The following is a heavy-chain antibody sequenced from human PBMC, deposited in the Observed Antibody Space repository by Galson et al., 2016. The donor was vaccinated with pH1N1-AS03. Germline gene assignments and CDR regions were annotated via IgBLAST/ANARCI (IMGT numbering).Heavy chain of an antibody. V-gene: IGHV3-7*03. J-gene: IGHJ3*01. CDR3: ATDRSPLYSGIYYDAFDF. Sequence: SLRLSCAASGFTFSSYWMTWVRQAPGKGLEWVANINKDGTKIHYVDSVEGRFTISRDNAKKALYLQMNDLRVEDTAVYFCATDRSPLYSGIYYDAFDFWGEGTMATVSS. CDR1: GFTFSSYW. CDR2: INKDGTKI. D-gene: IGHD1-26*01.